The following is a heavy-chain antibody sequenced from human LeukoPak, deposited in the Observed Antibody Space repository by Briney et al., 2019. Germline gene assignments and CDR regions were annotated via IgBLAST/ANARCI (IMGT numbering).Heavy chain of an antibody. Sequence: PGGSLRLSCEASGFSFGDYNMHWVRQAPGKGLEWVSLISRNGAATKYADSVKGRFTISRDNAKNSLYLQMNSLRAEDTAVYYCAREAYEYDSSGYGDYWGQGTLVTVSS. V-gene: IGHV3-43*01. CDR2: ISRNGAAT. CDR1: GFSFGDYN. CDR3: AREAYEYDSSGYGDY. D-gene: IGHD3-22*01. J-gene: IGHJ4*02.